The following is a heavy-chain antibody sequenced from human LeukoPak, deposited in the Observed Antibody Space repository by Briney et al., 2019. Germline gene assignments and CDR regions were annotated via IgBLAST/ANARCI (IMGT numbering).Heavy chain of an antibody. CDR3: ARVGGIAARADAFDI. Sequence: PGGSLRLSCVASGFTFSSYGMHWVRQAPGKGLEWVAVIWYDGSNKYYADSVKGRFTISRDNSKNTLYLQMNSLRAEDTAVYYCARVGGIAARADAFDIWGQGTMVTVSS. CDR1: GFTFSSYG. V-gene: IGHV3-33*01. CDR2: IWYDGSNK. J-gene: IGHJ3*02. D-gene: IGHD6-6*01.